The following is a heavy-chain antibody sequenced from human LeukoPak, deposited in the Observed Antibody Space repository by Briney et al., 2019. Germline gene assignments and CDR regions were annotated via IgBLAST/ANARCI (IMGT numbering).Heavy chain of an antibody. D-gene: IGHD5-18*01. Sequence: QPGGSLRLSCAASGFTFSSYWMHWVRQAPGKGLEWVSAISGSGGSTYYADSVKGRFTISRDNSKNTLYLQMNSLRAEDTAVYYCAKDRGYSYGFDAFDIWGQGTMVTVSS. J-gene: IGHJ3*02. CDR1: GFTFSSYW. V-gene: IGHV3-23*01. CDR3: AKDRGYSYGFDAFDI. CDR2: ISGSGGST.